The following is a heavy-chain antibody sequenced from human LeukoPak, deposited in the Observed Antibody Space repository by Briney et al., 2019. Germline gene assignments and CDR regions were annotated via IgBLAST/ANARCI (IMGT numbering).Heavy chain of an antibody. CDR1: GFTFSSYT. D-gene: IGHD7-27*01. CDR3: AKDPNWDRGY. V-gene: IGHV3-23*01. CDR2: IGTSASST. J-gene: IGHJ4*02. Sequence: GGSLRLSCATSGFTFSSYTMTWVRQAPGKGLEYVSGIGTSASSTTYADSVKGRFTISRDNSKNTLYLQMNSLRVEDTAVYYCAKDPNWDRGYWGQGTLVTVSP.